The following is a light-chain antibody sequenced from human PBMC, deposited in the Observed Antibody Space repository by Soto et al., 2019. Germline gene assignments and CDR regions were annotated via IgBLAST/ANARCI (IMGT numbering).Light chain of an antibody. CDR3: QQYGSSSYT. J-gene: IGKJ2*01. Sequence: EIVLTQSPGTLSLSPGERATLSCRASQSISSSYLAWYKQKPGQAPRLLIYAASSRATGIADRFSGSGSGTDFTLTISRLEPADFAVYYCQQYGSSSYTFGQGTQLEIK. CDR2: AAS. V-gene: IGKV3-20*01. CDR1: QSISSSY.